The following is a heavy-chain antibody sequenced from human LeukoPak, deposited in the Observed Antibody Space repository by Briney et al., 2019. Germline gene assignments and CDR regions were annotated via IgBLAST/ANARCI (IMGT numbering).Heavy chain of an antibody. CDR3: AKDDRSTDAFDI. Sequence: GESLRLSCAASGFTFSSYGMHWVRQAPGKGLEWVAVISYDGSNKYYADSVKGRFTISRDNSKNTLYLQMNSLRAEDTAVYYCAKDDRSTDAFDIWGQGTMVTVSS. CDR2: ISYDGSNK. CDR1: GFTFSSYG. J-gene: IGHJ3*02. V-gene: IGHV3-30*18.